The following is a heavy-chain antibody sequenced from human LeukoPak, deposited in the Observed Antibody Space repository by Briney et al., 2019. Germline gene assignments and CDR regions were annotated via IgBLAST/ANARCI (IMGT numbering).Heavy chain of an antibody. V-gene: IGHV3-53*05. CDR1: GFTVSSNY. Sequence: GGSLRLSCAASGFTVSSNYMSWVRQAPGKGLEWVSVIYSGGSTYYADSVKGRFTISRDNSKNTLYLQMNSLRAEDTAVYYCATVRSLDYAFDIWGQGTMVTVSS. CDR3: ATVRSLDYAFDI. J-gene: IGHJ3*02. D-gene: IGHD3-10*01. CDR2: IYSGGST.